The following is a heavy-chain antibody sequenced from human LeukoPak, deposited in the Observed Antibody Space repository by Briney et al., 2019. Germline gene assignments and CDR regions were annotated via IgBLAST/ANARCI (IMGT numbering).Heavy chain of an antibody. D-gene: IGHD3-22*01. CDR2: IDPSDSYT. CDR1: GYIFTSYW. J-gene: IGHJ4*02. CDR3: ARSLGRNYYDSSGYPY. Sequence: GASLEISCEGSGYIFTSYWISGVRQLRGKGVEWMGRIDPSDSYTNYSPSFEGHVIISADKSISTAYLQWSSLKASDTAMYYCARSLGRNYYDSSGYPYWGQGTLVTVSS. V-gene: IGHV5-10-1*01.